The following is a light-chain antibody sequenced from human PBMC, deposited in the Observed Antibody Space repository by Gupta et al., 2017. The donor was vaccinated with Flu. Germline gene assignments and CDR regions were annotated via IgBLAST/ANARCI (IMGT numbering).Light chain of an antibody. CDR2: EVS. V-gene: IGLV2-14*01. CDR1: SSDVGGYNY. Sequence: SALTQPASVSGSPGQSITISCTGTSSDVGGYNYVSWYQQHPGKAPKLMIYEVSNRPPGVSNRFSGSKPGNTASLTISGLQAEDEADYYCSSYTSSSTVVFGGGTKLTVL. CDR3: SSYTSSSTVV. J-gene: IGLJ3*02.